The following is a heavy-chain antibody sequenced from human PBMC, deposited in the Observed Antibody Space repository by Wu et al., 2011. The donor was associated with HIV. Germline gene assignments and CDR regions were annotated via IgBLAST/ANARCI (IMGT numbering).Heavy chain of an antibody. D-gene: IGHD6-13*01. V-gene: IGHV3-7*01. CDR1: W. CDR2: IKQDGIEK. CDR3: AKVAAANTCIDY. Sequence: WMSWVRQASRKGAGVVANIKQDGIEKHYVDSVKGRFTISRDNAKNSLYLQMNSLRAEDTAVYYCAKVAAANTCIDYWGQGTLVTVFS. J-gene: IGHJ4*02.